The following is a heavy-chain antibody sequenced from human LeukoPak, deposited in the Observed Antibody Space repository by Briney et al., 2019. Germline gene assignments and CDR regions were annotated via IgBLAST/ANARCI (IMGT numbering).Heavy chain of an antibody. Sequence: SETLSLTCTVSGGSMTSSSYFWGWIRQTPGKGLEWIGSIYYKGNTYYNPSLKSRVTISLDTSKNLFSLKLNSVTAADTAVYYCARHCSSTSCYTHDYWGQGTLVTVSS. CDR1: GGSMTSSSYF. CDR2: IYYKGNT. V-gene: IGHV4-39*07. J-gene: IGHJ4*02. D-gene: IGHD2-2*02. CDR3: ARHCSSTSCYTHDY.